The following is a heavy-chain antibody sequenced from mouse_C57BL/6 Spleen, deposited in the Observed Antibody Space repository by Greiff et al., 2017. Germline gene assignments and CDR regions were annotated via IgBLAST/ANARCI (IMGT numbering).Heavy chain of an antibody. CDR1: GFTFSSYA. J-gene: IGHJ2*01. Sequence: EVQRVESGGGLVKPGGSLKLSCAASGFTFSSYAMSWVRQTPEKRLEWVATISDGGSYTNYPDNVKGRFTISRDNAKNNLYLQMRHLKSEDTAVYDSAKERLSYFDYWGQGTTLTVSS. CDR3: AKERLSYFDY. V-gene: IGHV5-4*01. D-gene: IGHD3-2*02. CDR2: ISDGGSYT.